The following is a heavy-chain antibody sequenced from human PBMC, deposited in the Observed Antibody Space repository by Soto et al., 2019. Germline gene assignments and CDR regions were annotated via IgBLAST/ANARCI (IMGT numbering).Heavy chain of an antibody. D-gene: IGHD3-22*01. Sequence: GSLRLSCAASGFTLSSYEMNWVRQAPGKGLELVSYISSSGSTIYYADSVKGRFTISRDNAKNSLYLQMNSLRAEDTAVYYCARDRRTYYYDSSGYYYRYNWFDPWGQGTLVTVSS. CDR2: ISSSGSTI. CDR1: GFTLSSYE. V-gene: IGHV3-48*03. J-gene: IGHJ5*02. CDR3: ARDRRTYYYDSSGYYYRYNWFDP.